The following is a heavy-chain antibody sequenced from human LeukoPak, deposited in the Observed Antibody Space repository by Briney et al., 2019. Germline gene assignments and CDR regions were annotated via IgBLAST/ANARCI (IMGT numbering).Heavy chain of an antibody. J-gene: IGHJ4*02. CDR2: MNPNSGNT. CDR3: AIFADSSGYYYDY. Sequence: ASXXVSCKASGYTFTSYDINWVRQATGQGLEWMGWMNPNSGNTGYAQKFQGRVTMTRNTSISTAYMELSSLRSEDTAVYYCAIFADSSGYYYDYWGQGTLVTVSS. V-gene: IGHV1-8*01. D-gene: IGHD3-22*01. CDR1: GYTFTSYD.